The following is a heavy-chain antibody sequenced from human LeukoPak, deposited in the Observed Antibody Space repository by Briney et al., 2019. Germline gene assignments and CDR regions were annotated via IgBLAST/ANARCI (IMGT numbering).Heavy chain of an antibody. V-gene: IGHV1-8*03. D-gene: IGHD3-22*01. J-gene: IGHJ6*03. CDR3: ARVGVIGSPYYYYMDV. CDR1: GYTFTSYD. Sequence: GASVKVSCKASGYTFTSYDINWVRQATGQGLEWMGWMNPNSGNTGYAQKFQGRGTITRNTSISTAYMELSSLRSEDTAVYYCARVGVIGSPYYYYMDVWGKGTTVTVSS. CDR2: MNPNSGNT.